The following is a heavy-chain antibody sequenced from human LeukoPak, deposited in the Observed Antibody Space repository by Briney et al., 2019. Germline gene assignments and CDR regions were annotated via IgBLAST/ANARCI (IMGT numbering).Heavy chain of an antibody. CDR2: IWYDGSNK. D-gene: IGHD3-10*01. Sequence: GGSLRLSCAASGFTFSSYGMHWVRQAPGKGLEWVAVIWYDGSNKYYADSVKGRFTISRDNSKNTLYLQMNSLRAEDTAVYYCARDLASSLWLDHWGQGTLVTVSS. CDR3: ARDLASSLWLDH. J-gene: IGHJ5*02. V-gene: IGHV3-33*01. CDR1: GFTFSSYG.